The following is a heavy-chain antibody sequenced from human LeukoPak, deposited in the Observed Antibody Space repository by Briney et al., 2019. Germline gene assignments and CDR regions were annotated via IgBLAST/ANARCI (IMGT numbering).Heavy chain of an antibody. CDR1: GFTFSSYA. CDR2: TGVSTGST. J-gene: IGHJ5*02. CDR3: AKDGKLERRWGRTRNWFDP. D-gene: IGHD1-1*01. Sequence: PGGSLRLSCAASGFTFSSYAMHWVRQAPGKGLEWVSATGVSTGSTYYADSVKGRFTISRDNSKNTLYLQMNSLRAEDTAVYYCAKDGKLERRWGRTRNWFDPWGQGTLVTVAS. V-gene: IGHV3-23*01.